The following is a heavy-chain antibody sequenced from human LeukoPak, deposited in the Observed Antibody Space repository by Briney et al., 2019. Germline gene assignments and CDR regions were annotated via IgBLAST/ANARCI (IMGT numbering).Heavy chain of an antibody. CDR2: IYYSGST. CDR1: GYSISSSNW. J-gene: IGHJ4*02. Sequence: SETLSLTCAVSGYSISSSNWWGWIRQPPGKGLEWIGYIYYSGSTYYNPSLKSRVTISVDTSKSQFSLKLSSVTAADTAVYYCARWGVPSYSSGWYYFDYWGQGTLVTVSS. CDR3: ARWGVPSYSSGWYYFDY. V-gene: IGHV4-28*01. D-gene: IGHD6-19*01.